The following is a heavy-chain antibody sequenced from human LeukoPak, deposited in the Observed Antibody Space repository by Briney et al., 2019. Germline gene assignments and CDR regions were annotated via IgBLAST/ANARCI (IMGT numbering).Heavy chain of an antibody. CDR1: GGSISSSSYY. V-gene: IGHV4-39*01. CDR2: IYYSGST. CDR3: ARSSSTSWNAFDI. J-gene: IGHJ3*02. Sequence: SETLSLTCTVSGGSISSSSYYWGWIRQPPGTGLVWIGSIYYSGSTYYNPSLKSRVTISVDTSKNQFSLKLSSVTAADTAVYYCARSSSTSWNAFDIWGQGTMVTVSS. D-gene: IGHD2-2*01.